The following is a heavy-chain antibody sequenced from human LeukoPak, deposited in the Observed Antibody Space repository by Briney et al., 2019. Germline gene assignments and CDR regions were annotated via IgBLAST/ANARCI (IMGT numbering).Heavy chain of an antibody. Sequence: PSETLSLTCAVYGGSFSGYYWSWIRQPPGKGLEWIGEINHSGSTNYNPSLKSRVTISVDTSKNQFSLKLSSVTAADTAVYYCARGHYDRSGYYGYWGQGTLVTVSS. J-gene: IGHJ4*02. V-gene: IGHV4-34*01. CDR2: INHSGST. CDR1: GGSFSGYY. CDR3: ARGHYDRSGYYGY. D-gene: IGHD3-22*01.